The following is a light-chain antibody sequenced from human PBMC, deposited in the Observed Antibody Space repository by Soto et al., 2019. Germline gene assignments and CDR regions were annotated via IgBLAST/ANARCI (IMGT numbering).Light chain of an antibody. CDR2: AAS. CDR3: LQYYNFSWT. Sequence: IQMTQSPSSLSACVGDRVAISCRASQDIRNTLAWYQQKPGEAPKLLIFAASNLQSGVPSRFSGSGSVTDFTLAITGLQPEDFATYYCLQYYNFSWTFGQGTKEDIK. V-gene: IGKV1-6*01. J-gene: IGKJ1*01. CDR1: QDIRNT.